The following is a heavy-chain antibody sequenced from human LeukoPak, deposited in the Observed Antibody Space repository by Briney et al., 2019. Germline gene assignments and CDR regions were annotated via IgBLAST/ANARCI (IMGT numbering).Heavy chain of an antibody. CDR3: AAGLPVAFLDY. J-gene: IGHJ4*02. CDR2: ISDRGTYI. CDR1: GFTFSTYS. V-gene: IGHV3-21*04. Sequence: GGSLRLSCTASGFTFSTYSMNWVRQAPGKGLEWVASISDRGTYIYYADSVKGRFTISRDNAKNSLYLQMNSLRAEDTAVYYCAAGLPVAFLDYWGQGTLVTVSS. D-gene: IGHD6-19*01.